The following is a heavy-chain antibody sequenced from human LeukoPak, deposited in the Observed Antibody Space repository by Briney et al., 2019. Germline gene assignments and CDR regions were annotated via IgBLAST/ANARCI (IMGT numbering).Heavy chain of an antibody. Sequence: GGSPRLSCAASGFTFSSYAMSWVRQAPGKGLEWVSAISGSGGSTYYADSVKGRFTISRDNSKNTLYLQMNSLRAEDTAVYYCAKGRFLEWLASFDYWGQGTLVTVSS. V-gene: IGHV3-23*01. CDR1: GFTFSSYA. CDR2: ISGSGGST. J-gene: IGHJ4*02. CDR3: AKGRFLEWLASFDY. D-gene: IGHD3-3*01.